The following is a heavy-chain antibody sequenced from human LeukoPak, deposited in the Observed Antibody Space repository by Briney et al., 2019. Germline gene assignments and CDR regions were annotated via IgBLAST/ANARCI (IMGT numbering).Heavy chain of an antibody. CDR3: ARISAHPFGRYYYYMDV. V-gene: IGHV1-18*01. CDR2: ISAYNGNT. D-gene: IGHD3-10*01. CDR1: GYTFTSYG. Sequence: ASVKVSCKASGYTFTSYGISWVRQAPGQGLEWMGWISAYNGNTNYAQKLQGRVTMTTDTSTSTAYMELRSLRSDDTAVYYCARISAHPFGRYYYYMDVWGKGTTVTISS. J-gene: IGHJ6*03.